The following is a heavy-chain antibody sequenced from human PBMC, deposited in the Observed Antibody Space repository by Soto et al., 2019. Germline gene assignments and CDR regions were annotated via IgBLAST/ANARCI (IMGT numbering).Heavy chain of an antibody. J-gene: IGHJ4*02. CDR3: ARARATIAAAAIFDC. CDR2: VYRTGST. D-gene: IGHD6-13*01. V-gene: IGHV4-4*02. CDR1: GGAISTSNW. Sequence: QVQLQESGPGLVKPSGTLSLTCAVSGGAISTSNWWSWVRQPPGKGLEWIGEVYRTGSTTYNPSLERRLTISVDKSKYQFSLKLTSVTAADTAVYYCARARATIAAAAIFDCWGQGTLVTVSS.